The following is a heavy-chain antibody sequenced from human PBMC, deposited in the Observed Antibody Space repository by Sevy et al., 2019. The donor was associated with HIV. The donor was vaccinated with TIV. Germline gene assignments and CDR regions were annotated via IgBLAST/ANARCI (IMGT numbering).Heavy chain of an antibody. CDR3: ARLFSCGGDCYYLDY. J-gene: IGHJ4*02. CDR1: GFTFSSYD. CDR2: TSHDGKYN. Sequence: GGSLRLSCAGSGFTFSSYDMHWVRQAPGKGLEWVAVTSHDGKYNNYADSVKVRFTISRDNFKNTLYLQMNGLRVEEMAVYFCARLFSCGGDCYYLDYWGQGALVTVSS. D-gene: IGHD2-21*02. V-gene: IGHV3-30*04.